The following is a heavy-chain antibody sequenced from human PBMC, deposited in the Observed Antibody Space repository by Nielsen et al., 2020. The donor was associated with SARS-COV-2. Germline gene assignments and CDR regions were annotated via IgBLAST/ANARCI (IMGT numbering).Heavy chain of an antibody. J-gene: IGHJ6*02. V-gene: IGHV4-59*08. CDR2: VSYSGST. Sequence: SETLSLTCTVSSCSISSYYWSWFRQPPAQGLEWIAYVSYSGSTDSNPSLKSRVTISVDTSKNQFSLRLSSVTAADTAVYYCARLQYAAARPLGMDVWGQGTTVTVS. D-gene: IGHD6-6*01. CDR3: ARLQYAAARPLGMDV. CDR1: SCSISSYY.